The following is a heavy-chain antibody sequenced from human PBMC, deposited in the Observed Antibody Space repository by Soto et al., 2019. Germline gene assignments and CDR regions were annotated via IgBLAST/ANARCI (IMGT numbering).Heavy chain of an antibody. Sequence: EVQLLESGGGLVQPGGSLRLSCAASGFTFSSYAMTWVRQAPGKGLEWVSAISGSGASTYYADSVKGRFTISRDNSKNTLYLPMNSLRAEDTAVYYCAKGTYYYDSSGYFGYWGQGTLVTVSS. D-gene: IGHD3-22*01. V-gene: IGHV3-23*01. J-gene: IGHJ4*02. CDR1: GFTFSSYA. CDR3: AKGTYYYDSSGYFGY. CDR2: ISGSGAST.